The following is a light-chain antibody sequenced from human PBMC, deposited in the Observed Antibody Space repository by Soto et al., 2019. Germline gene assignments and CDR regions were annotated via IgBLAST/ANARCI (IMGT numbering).Light chain of an antibody. CDR3: QQSYSTPQT. Sequence: DIQRTQSPSSLSASVGDRVTNNCRASQGISTYLNWYHQKPGKAPKLLIYAASSLQSGVPSRFSGSGSETDFTLTISSLQPEDFATYSCQQSYSTPQTFGQGTKVDIK. J-gene: IGKJ1*01. CDR2: AAS. V-gene: IGKV1-39*01. CDR1: QGISTY.